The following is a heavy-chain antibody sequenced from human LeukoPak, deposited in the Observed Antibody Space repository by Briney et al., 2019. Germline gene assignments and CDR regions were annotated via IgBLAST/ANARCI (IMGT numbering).Heavy chain of an antibody. CDR2: INHSGST. CDR3: ARRLDAFDI. V-gene: IGHV4-34*01. Sequence: SETLSLTCAVYGGSFSGYYWSWIRQPPGKGREWIGEINHSGSTNYNPSLKSRVTISVDTSKNQFSLKLSSVTAADTAVYYCARRLDAFDIWGQGTMVTVSS. J-gene: IGHJ3*02. D-gene: IGHD6-25*01. CDR1: GGSFSGYY.